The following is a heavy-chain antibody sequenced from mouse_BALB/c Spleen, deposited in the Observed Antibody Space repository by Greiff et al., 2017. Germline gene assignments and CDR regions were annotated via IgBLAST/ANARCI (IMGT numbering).Heavy chain of an antibody. J-gene: IGHJ4*01. CDR3: ARGGTGSGYVRGAMDY. D-gene: IGHD3-1*01. CDR2: INPYNDGT. V-gene: IGHV1-14*01. CDR1: GYTFTSYV. Sequence: VQLQQSGPELVKPGASVKMSCKASGYTFTSYVMHWVKQKPGQGLEWIGYINPYNDGTKYNEKFKGKATLTSDKSSSTAYMELSSLTSEDSAVYYCARGGTGSGYVRGAMDYGGQGTSGTVSS.